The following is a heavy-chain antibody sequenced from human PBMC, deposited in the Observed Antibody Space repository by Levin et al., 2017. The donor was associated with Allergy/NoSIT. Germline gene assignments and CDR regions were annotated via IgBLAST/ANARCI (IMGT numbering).Heavy chain of an antibody. J-gene: IGHJ4*02. CDR1: GLNFNSYG. Sequence: SLRLSCAVSGLNFNSYGMNWVRQARGKGLEWVALISSAGSDGYYADSVRGRFTISRDNSKSTLYLQMNSLRPDDTAVYYCAARVFDYWGQGTLVTVSS. V-gene: IGHV3-30*03. CDR3: AARVFDY. CDR2: ISSAGSDG.